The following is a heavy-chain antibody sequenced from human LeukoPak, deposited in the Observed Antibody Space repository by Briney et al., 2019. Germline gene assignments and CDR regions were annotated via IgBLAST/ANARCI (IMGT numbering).Heavy chain of an antibody. D-gene: IGHD6-6*01. CDR2: ISGSGGNT. CDR3: ARIVISGSSIAFDI. Sequence: HPGGSLRLSCAASGFTFNNYAMNWVRQAPGKGLEWVSSISGSGGNTYYADSVKGRFTISRDNAKNSLYLQMNSLRAEDTAVYYCARIVISGSSIAFDIWGQGTMVTVSS. J-gene: IGHJ3*02. V-gene: IGHV3-23*01. CDR1: GFTFNNYA.